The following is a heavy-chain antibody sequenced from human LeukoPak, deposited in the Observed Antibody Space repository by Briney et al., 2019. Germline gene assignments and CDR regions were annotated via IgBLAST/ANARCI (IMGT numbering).Heavy chain of an antibody. CDR1: GFIFSNSG. V-gene: IGHV3-33*01. D-gene: IGHD3-10*01. CDR3: ARNSGGRRYYFTE. Sequence: PGGSLRLSCAASGFIFSNSGMHWVRQAPGKGLEWVTVIYTDGSTKYYADSVRGRFTISRDNSQNTLYLQMNSLRAEDTAVYYCARNSGGRRYYFTEWGQGTLVTVSS. CDR2: IYTDGSTK. J-gene: IGHJ4*02.